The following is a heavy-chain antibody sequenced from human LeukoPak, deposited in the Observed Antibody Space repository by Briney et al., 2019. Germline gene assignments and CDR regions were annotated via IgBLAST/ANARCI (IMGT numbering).Heavy chain of an antibody. J-gene: IGHJ4*02. CDR3: ARAGYCSSTSCYLPLGDY. D-gene: IGHD2-2*03. V-gene: IGHV1-46*01. Sequence: GASVKVSCKASGYTFTSYYMHWVRQAPGQGLEWMGIINHSGGSTSYAQKFQGRVTMTRDTSTSTVYMELSSLRSEDTAVYYCARAGYCSSTSCYLPLGDYWGQGTLVTVSS. CDR2: INHSGGST. CDR1: GYTFTSYY.